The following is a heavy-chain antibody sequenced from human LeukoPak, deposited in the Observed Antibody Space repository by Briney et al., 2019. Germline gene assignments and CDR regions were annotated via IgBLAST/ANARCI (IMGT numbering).Heavy chain of an antibody. CDR1: GGTFSSYA. D-gene: IGHD6-13*01. CDR3: ARAYSSSWYWFLFYMDV. CDR2: IIPIFGTT. Sequence: ASVKVSCKTSGGTFSSYAITWVRQTPGQGLEWMGGIIPIFGTTNYAQKFQDRVTITADKSTSTAYMKLSSLRSEDTAVYYCARAYSSSWYWFLFYMDVWGKGTTVTVSS. V-gene: IGHV1-69*06. J-gene: IGHJ6*03.